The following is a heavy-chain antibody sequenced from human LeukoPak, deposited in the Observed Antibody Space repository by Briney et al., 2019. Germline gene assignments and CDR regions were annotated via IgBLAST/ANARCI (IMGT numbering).Heavy chain of an antibody. V-gene: IGHV3-23*01. CDR2: IGGSGTRT. Sequence: PGGTLRLSCSASGFTFTTYGMNWVRQAPGKGLEWVSGIGGSGTRTYYADSVKGRFTISRDNSKNSLYLQLNALRAEDTAVYYCARRDGNSWYGGLDSWGQGTLVTVSS. J-gene: IGHJ4*02. CDR1: GFTFTTYG. D-gene: IGHD6-13*01. CDR3: ARRDGNSWYGGLDS.